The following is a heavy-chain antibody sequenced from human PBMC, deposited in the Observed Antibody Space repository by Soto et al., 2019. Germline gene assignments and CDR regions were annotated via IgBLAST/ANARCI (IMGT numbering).Heavy chain of an antibody. CDR3: ARGNAGYFDY. D-gene: IGHD2-8*01. V-gene: IGHV1-3*01. CDR1: GYSFTNYA. Sequence: ASVKVSCKASGYSFTNYAMHWVRQAPGQRLEWMGWISAGNDDTRYSQKFQGRVTITRDTSASTAYMEVSSLTSEDTAVYYCARGNAGYFDYWGQGAMVTVSS. CDR2: ISAGNDDT. J-gene: IGHJ4*01.